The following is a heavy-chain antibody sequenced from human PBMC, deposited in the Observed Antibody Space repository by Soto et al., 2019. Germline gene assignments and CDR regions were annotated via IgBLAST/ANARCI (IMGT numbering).Heavy chain of an antibody. CDR3: ARGLAYCGGDCYTYYFDY. Sequence: GASVKVSCKASGYTFTSYDINWVRQATGQGLEWMGWMNPNSGNTGYAQKFQGRVTMTRNTSISTAYMELSSLRSEDTAVYYCARGLAYCGGDCYTYYFDYLGQGTLVTVSS. D-gene: IGHD2-21*02. J-gene: IGHJ4*02. V-gene: IGHV1-8*01. CDR2: MNPNSGNT. CDR1: GYTFTSYD.